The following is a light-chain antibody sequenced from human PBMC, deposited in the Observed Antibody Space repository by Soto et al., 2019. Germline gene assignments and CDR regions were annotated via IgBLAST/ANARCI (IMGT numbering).Light chain of an antibody. CDR3: HQYADSPPRLI. Sequence: EIVLTQSPGTLSLSPGERATLSCRASQSVNSAYLAWYQQKPGQAHRLLIYGASNRAAGIPDRFSCSGSGTGCTLTISRLEPEDFAVYYCHQYADSPPRLIFGGGTKVEIK. J-gene: IGKJ4*01. CDR2: GAS. V-gene: IGKV3-20*01. CDR1: QSVNSAY.